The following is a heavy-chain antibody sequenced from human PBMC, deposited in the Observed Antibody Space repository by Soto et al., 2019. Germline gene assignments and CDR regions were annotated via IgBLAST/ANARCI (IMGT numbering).Heavy chain of an antibody. J-gene: IGHJ4*02. CDR3: AKDTYYYDSSGYYVFDY. CDR1: GFTFSNYG. V-gene: IGHV3-30*18. Sequence: PGGSLRLSCADSGFTFSNYGMHWVRQAPGKGLEWVAAISYDGSNKYYADSVEGRFTISRDNSKSTVYLQMNSLRAEDTAIYYCAKDTYYYDSSGYYVFDYWGQGALVTVPS. CDR2: ISYDGSNK. D-gene: IGHD3-22*01.